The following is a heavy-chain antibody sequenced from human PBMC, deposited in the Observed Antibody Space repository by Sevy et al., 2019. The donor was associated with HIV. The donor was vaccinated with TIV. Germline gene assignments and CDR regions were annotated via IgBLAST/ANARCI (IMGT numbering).Heavy chain of an antibody. D-gene: IGHD1-26*01. V-gene: IGHV3-48*02. CDR1: GFTFSSYS. Sequence: GGSLRLSCAASGFTFSSYSMNWVHQAPGKGLEWVSYISSSSSTIYYADSVKGRFTISRDNAKNSLYLQMNSLRDEDTAVYYCATDPSLIVGDYYFDYWGQGTLVTVSS. CDR2: ISSSSSTI. J-gene: IGHJ4*02. CDR3: ATDPSLIVGDYYFDY.